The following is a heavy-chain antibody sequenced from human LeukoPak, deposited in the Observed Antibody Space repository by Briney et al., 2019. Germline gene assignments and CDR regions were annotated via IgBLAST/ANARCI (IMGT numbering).Heavy chain of an antibody. CDR3: ARRLVDSGASQVSDD. D-gene: IGHD2-15*01. Sequence: PSETLSLSCAVYSGSFIGYYWSWIRQPPGKGLEWIGEINDSGSVNCNPSLKNRVTLSVDTSKNQFSLRLSSVAAADTAVYYCARRLVDSGASQVSDDWGQGTLLTVSS. CDR2: INDSGSV. CDR1: SGSFIGYY. V-gene: IGHV4-34*01. J-gene: IGHJ4*02.